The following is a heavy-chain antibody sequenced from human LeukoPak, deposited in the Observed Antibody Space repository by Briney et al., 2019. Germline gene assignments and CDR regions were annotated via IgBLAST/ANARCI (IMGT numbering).Heavy chain of an antibody. V-gene: IGHV3-72*01. D-gene: IGHD1-26*01. Sequence: RAGGSLRLSCAASGFTFSPHYMDWIRQSPGQGLEWVGLIRNKANGYTTIYAASVKGRFTISRDDSKNSVYLQMDSLKTEDTAVYYCGELGSAGTDHWGQGTLVTVSS. J-gene: IGHJ4*02. CDR2: IRNKANGYTT. CDR3: GELGSAGTDH. CDR1: GFTFSPHY.